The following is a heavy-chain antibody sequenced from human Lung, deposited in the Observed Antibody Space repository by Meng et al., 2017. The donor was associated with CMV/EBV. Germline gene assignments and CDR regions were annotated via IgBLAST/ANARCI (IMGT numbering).Heavy chain of an antibody. CDR1: GYTFTGCY. J-gene: IGHJ5*02. D-gene: IGHD3-22*01. Sequence: AGYTFTGCYLNWVRQGPGQGLECMEWINPNRGDTNYAQKFQGRVTMTRDTSISTAYMELGRLRSDDTAVYYCARRYSSGYSNWFDPWGQGTLVTVSS. V-gene: IGHV1-2*02. CDR3: ARRYSSGYSNWFDP. CDR2: INPNRGDT.